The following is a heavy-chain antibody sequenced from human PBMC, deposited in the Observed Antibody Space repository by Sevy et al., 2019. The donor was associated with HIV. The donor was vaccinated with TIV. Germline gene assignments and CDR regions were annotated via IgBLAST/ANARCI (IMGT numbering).Heavy chain of an antibody. Sequence: GGSLRLSCAASGFTFSSYWMSWVRQAPGKGLEWVAVISYNGNNKKYADSVKGRFTISRDNSKNTVYLQMNSLRGEDTAAYYCAREGLVPTATPDRYYFYGMDIWGQGTTVTVSS. J-gene: IGHJ6*02. V-gene: IGHV3-30*03. CDR1: GFTFSSYW. D-gene: IGHD2-2*01. CDR3: AREGLVPTATPDRYYFYGMDI. CDR2: ISYNGNNK.